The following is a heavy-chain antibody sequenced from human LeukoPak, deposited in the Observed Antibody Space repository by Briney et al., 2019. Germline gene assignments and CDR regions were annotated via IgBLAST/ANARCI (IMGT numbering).Heavy chain of an antibody. Sequence: SETLSLTCAVYGGSFSGYYWSWIRQPPGKGLEWIGEINHSGSTNYNPSLKSRVTISVDTSKNQFSLKLSSVTAADTAVYYCAGRRTNILTGYYIYWFDPWGQGTLVTVSS. J-gene: IGHJ5*02. D-gene: IGHD3-9*01. V-gene: IGHV4-34*01. CDR1: GGSFSGYY. CDR2: INHSGST. CDR3: AGRRTNILTGYYIYWFDP.